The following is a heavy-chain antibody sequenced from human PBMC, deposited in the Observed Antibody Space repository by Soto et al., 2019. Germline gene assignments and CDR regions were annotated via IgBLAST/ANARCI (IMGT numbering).Heavy chain of an antibody. D-gene: IGHD3-22*01. CDR2: IYYSGST. J-gene: IGHJ4*02. Sequence: QVQLQESGPGLVKPSQTLSLTCTVSGGSISSGDYYWSWIRQPPGKGLVWIGYIYYSGSTYYNPSLKIRVTISVDTSKNQFSLKLSSVTAADTAVYYCAREIRRRGGYDYWGQGTLVTVSS. V-gene: IGHV4-30-4*01. CDR3: AREIRRRGGYDY. CDR1: GGSISSGDYY.